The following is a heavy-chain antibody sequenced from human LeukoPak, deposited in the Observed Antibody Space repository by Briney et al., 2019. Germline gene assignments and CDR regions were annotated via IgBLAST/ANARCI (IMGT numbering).Heavy chain of an antibody. Sequence: ASVKVSCKASGYTFTGYYMHWVRQAPGQGLEWMGWINPNSGGTNYAQKFQGRVTITADESTSTAYMELSSLRSEDTAVYYCARAPLYGDYGIDYWGQGTLVTVSS. CDR3: ARAPLYGDYGIDY. D-gene: IGHD4-17*01. CDR1: GYTFTGYY. V-gene: IGHV1-2*02. J-gene: IGHJ4*02. CDR2: INPNSGGT.